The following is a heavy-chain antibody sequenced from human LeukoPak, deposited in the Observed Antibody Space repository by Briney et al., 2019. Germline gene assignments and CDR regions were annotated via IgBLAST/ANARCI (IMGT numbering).Heavy chain of an antibody. J-gene: IGHJ4*02. D-gene: IGHD3-22*01. CDR3: ARERSDSSGYYFDY. Sequence: GGSLRLSCAASGFTFSRYWMSWVRQAPGKGLEWVANIKQDGSEKYYVDSVKGRFTISRDNAKNSLYLQMNSLRAEDTAVYYCARERSDSSGYYFDYWGQGTLVTVSS. CDR2: IKQDGSEK. CDR1: GFTFSRYW. V-gene: IGHV3-7*01.